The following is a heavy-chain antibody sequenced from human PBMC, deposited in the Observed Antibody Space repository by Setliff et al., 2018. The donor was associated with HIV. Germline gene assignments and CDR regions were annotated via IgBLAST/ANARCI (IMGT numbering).Heavy chain of an antibody. CDR2: ISAYIGDT. D-gene: IGHD3-22*01. Sequence: ASVKVSCKTSGYPFDSYGISWVRQAPGQVLEWMGWISAYIGDTKYAQRFQGRVTMTTDPSTPTAYMELRSLKSEDTAVYYCARAVGGSNYFDYSGYQDFWGQGTRVTVSS. V-gene: IGHV1-18*01. J-gene: IGHJ4*02. CDR1: GYPFDSYG. CDR3: ARAVGGSNYFDYSGYQDF.